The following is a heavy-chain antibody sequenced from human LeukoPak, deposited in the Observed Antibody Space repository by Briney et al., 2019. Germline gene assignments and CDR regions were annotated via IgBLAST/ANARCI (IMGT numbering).Heavy chain of an antibody. J-gene: IGHJ3*01. CDR3: ATRPRDSSGYYLGAFDA. D-gene: IGHD3-22*01. CDR1: GLIFSTYA. V-gene: IGHV3-23*01. Sequence: GGSLGLSGEASGLIFSTYAMAWVRQPPGKGLDWVSVFVASGAETYYSDSAKGRFTVSRDNSKDTLFLHMSSLRVEDTAVYFCATRPRDSSGYYLGAFDAWGQGTTVTVSS. CDR2: FVASGAET.